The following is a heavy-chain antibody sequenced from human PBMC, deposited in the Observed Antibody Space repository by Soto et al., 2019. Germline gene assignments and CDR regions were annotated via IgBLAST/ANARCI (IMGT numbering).Heavy chain of an antibody. CDR2: IYHSGST. CDR1: GYSISSGYY. CDR3: ARVLHYYDSSGPSNWFDP. V-gene: IGHV4-38-2*01. J-gene: IGHJ5*02. Sequence: PSETLSLTCAVSGYSISSGYYWGWIRQPPGKGLEWIGSIYHSGSTYYNPSLKCRVTISVDTSKNQFSLKLSSVAAADTAVYYCARVLHYYDSSGPSNWFDPWGQGTLVTVSS. D-gene: IGHD3-22*01.